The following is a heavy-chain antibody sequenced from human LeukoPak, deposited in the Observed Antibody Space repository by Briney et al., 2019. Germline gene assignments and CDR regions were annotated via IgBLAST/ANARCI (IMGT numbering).Heavy chain of an antibody. D-gene: IGHD6-13*01. CDR3: ARDTLSMAEQQLVRYFDY. J-gene: IGHJ4*02. CDR2: LRSDGTT. CDR1: GFTFSNSW. Sequence: GGSLRLSCAASGFTFSNSWMHWVRQTPGKGLVWVSCLRSDGTTTYAESVKGRFTISRDSAKNTLYLQMNSLRAEDTAVYYCARDTLSMAEQQLVRYFDYWGQGTLVTVSS. V-gene: IGHV3-74*01.